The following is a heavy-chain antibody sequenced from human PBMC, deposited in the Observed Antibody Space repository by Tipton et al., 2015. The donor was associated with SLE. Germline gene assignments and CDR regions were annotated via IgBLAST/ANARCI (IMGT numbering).Heavy chain of an antibody. CDR3: ARGGRIAIFGVATDGAVDI. Sequence: SLTCAVNGGSFSGYYWSWIRQPPGKGLEWIGEINHSGSTDYNPTLKSRLIISVDRSKNQFSLKLTSVTAADTAVYYCARGGRIAIFGVATDGAVDIWGQGTMVTVSS. CDR2: INHSGST. V-gene: IGHV4-34*01. CDR1: GGSFSGYY. J-gene: IGHJ3*02. D-gene: IGHD3-3*01.